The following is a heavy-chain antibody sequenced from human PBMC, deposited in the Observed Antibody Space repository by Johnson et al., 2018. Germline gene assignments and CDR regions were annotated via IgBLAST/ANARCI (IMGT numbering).Heavy chain of an antibody. Sequence: QVQLQESGAEVKKPGSSVKVSCKATGSTFKSYAITWLRQAPGQGLEWMGGIIPKFDTANYAEEFQDRVTITADESTGTAHMELSSLRSEDTAVYYWARGLSYKTDWGQGTLVTVSS. D-gene: IGHD3-16*02. CDR1: GSTFKSYA. V-gene: IGHV1-69*01. J-gene: IGHJ1*01. CDR3: ARGLSYKTD. CDR2: IIPKFDTA.